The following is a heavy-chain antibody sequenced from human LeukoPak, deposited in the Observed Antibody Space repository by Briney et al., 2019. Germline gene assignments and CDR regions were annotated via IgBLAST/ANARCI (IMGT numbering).Heavy chain of an antibody. CDR2: FYYNGST. J-gene: IGHJ4*02. CDR1: GASISSYY. D-gene: IGHD6-19*01. CDR3: ARVAVAAREYFDY. V-gene: IGHV4-59*01. Sequence: PSETLSLTCTVSGASISSYYWSWIRQSPGKGLEWIGYFYYNGSTNYNPSLKSRVTISVDTSKNQFSLKLSSVTAADTAVYYCARVAVAAREYFDYWGQGTLLTVSS.